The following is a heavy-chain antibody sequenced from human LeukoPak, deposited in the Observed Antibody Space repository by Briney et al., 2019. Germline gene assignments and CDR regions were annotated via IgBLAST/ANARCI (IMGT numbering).Heavy chain of an antibody. CDR3: ARGYSSGWSRARAEYFQH. CDR1: GGSISSYY. V-gene: IGHV4-4*07. CDR2: IYTSGST. Sequence: ETLSLTCTVSGGSISSYYWSWIRQPAGKGLEWIGRIYTSGSTNYNPSLKSRVTISVDTSKNQFSLKLSSVTAADTAAYYCARGYSSGWSRARAEYFQHWGQGTLVTVSS. D-gene: IGHD6-19*01. J-gene: IGHJ1*01.